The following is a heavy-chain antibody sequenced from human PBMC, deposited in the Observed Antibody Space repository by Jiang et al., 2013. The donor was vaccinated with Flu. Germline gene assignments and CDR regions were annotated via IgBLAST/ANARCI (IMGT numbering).Heavy chain of an antibody. CDR2: FYYTGTT. CDR3: ARHVNYGGNPLDY. CDR1: VGSISSSSYH. V-gene: IGHV4-39*01. D-gene: IGHD4-23*01. J-gene: IGHJ4*02. Sequence: TLSLTCTVSVGSISSSSYHWGWIRQPPGKGLEWIGNFYYTGTTYYNPSLKSRVTISVDTSKNQFSLKLRSVTAADTSMYYCARHVNYGGNPLDYWGQGTLVTVSS.